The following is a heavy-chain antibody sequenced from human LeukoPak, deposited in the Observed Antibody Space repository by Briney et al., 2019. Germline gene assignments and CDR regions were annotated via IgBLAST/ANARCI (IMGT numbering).Heavy chain of an antibody. CDR2: INHSGST. D-gene: IGHD5-18*01. V-gene: IGHV4-34*01. CDR3: ARGGYSYGYDY. CDR1: GGSFSDYY. Sequence: KPSETLSLTCAVYGGSFSDYYWSWIRQPPGKGLEWIGEINHSGSTNYNPSLKSRVTISVDTSKNQFSLKLSSVTAADTAVYYCARGGYSYGYDYWGQGTLVTVSS. J-gene: IGHJ4*02.